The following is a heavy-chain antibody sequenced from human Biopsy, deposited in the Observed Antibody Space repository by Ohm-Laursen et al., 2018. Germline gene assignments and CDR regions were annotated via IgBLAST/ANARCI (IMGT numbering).Heavy chain of an antibody. Sequence: ASVKVSCNASGYTFTNYNVNWVRQATGQGLEWMGWINAKTGDTNYAQKFQGRVTMTRDTSISTAYVDLSSLRSDDTAVYYCTRGGYYYDSLAYYYWFDPWGQGTLVTVSS. J-gene: IGHJ5*02. CDR1: GYTFTNYN. V-gene: IGHV1-2*02. CDR3: TRGGYYYDSLAYYYWFDP. D-gene: IGHD3-22*01. CDR2: INAKTGDT.